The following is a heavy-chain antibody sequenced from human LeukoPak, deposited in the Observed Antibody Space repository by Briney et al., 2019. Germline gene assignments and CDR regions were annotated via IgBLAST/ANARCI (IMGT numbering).Heavy chain of an antibody. Sequence: KPSETLSLTCAVYGGSFSGYYWSWIRQPPGKGLEWIGEINHSGSTNYNPSLKSRVTISVDTSKNQFSLKLSSVTAADTAVYYCARGRREYCSSTSCRVYYYYGMDVWGQGTTVTVSS. CDR1: GGSFSGYY. V-gene: IGHV4-34*01. CDR3: ARGRREYCSSTSCRVYYYYGMDV. D-gene: IGHD2-2*01. CDR2: INHSGST. J-gene: IGHJ6*02.